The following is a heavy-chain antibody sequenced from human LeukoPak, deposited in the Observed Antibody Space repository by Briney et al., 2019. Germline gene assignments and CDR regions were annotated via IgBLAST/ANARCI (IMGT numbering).Heavy chain of an antibody. J-gene: IGHJ4*02. CDR2: SSSSSSYI. V-gene: IGHV3-21*01. D-gene: IGHD3-22*01. CDR3: AREGDYYDSSGYYPQLLDY. CDR1: GFTFSSYS. Sequence: GGSLRLSCAASGFTFSSYSMNWVRQAPGKGLEWVSSSSSSSSYIYYADSVKGRFTISRDNAKNSLYLQMNSLRAEDTAVYYCAREGDYYDSSGYYPQLLDYWGQGTLVTVSS.